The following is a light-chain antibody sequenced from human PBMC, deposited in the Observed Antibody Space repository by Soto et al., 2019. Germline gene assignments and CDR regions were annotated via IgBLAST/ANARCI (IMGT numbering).Light chain of an antibody. Sequence: EIVMTQSPATLPVSPGERATFSCGASQGIRNHLAWYQHKPGQAPRLLISYGSAGATGIPARFSGSGSGTEFTLTINSLQSEDFAVYYCQQFYTWPVTFGGGTKVDI. CDR2: YGS. CDR3: QQFYTWPVT. V-gene: IGKV3-15*01. CDR1: QGIRNH. J-gene: IGKJ4*01.